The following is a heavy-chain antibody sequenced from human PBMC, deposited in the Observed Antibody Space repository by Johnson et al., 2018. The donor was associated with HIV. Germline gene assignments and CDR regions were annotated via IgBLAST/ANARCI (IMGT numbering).Heavy chain of an antibody. V-gene: IGHV3-23*04. Sequence: MQLVESGGGLVQPGGSLRLSCAASGLTFYTYALSWVRQAPGKGLEWVASISGSADRTYYADSVKGRFTISRDNSKNTLYLQMNSLRAEDTAVYYCARKFPDAFDIWGQGTGVTVSS. CDR2: ISGSADRT. CDR1: GLTFYTYA. J-gene: IGHJ3*02. CDR3: ARKFPDAFDI.